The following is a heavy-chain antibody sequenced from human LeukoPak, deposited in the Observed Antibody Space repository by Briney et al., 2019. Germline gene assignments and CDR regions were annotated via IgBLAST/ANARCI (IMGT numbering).Heavy chain of an antibody. D-gene: IGHD5-18*01. CDR3: AREGADTAMVLYYYYYMDV. J-gene: IGHJ6*03. V-gene: IGHV3-48*02. CDR1: GFTFSNYW. Sequence: GGSLRLSCAASGFTFSNYWMNWVRQAPGKGLEWVSYISSSSSTIYYADSVKGRFTISRDNAKNSLYLQMNSLRDEDTAVYYCAREGADTAMVLYYYYYMDVWGKGTTVTVSS. CDR2: ISSSSSTI.